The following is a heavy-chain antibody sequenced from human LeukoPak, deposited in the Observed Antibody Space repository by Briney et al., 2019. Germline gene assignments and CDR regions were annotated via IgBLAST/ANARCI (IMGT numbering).Heavy chain of an antibody. J-gene: IGHJ3*02. V-gene: IGHV4-30-2*01. Sequence: SQTLSLTCAVSGGSISCGGYSWSWIRQPPGKGLEWIGYIYHSGSTYYNPSLKSRVTISVDRSKNQFSLKLSSVTAADTAVYYCARAVERAFDIWGQGTMVTVSS. CDR2: IYHSGST. CDR1: GGSISCGGYS. D-gene: IGHD1-1*01. CDR3: ARAVERAFDI.